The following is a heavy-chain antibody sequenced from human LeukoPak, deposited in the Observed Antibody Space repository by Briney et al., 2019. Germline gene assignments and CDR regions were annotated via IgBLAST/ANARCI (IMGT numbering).Heavy chain of an antibody. V-gene: IGHV3-23*01. D-gene: IGHD3-9*01. CDR3: AKASPYYDVLTGFYYYFDY. J-gene: IGHJ4*02. CDR2: VSGNTDST. Sequence: GGSLRLSCAASGFTFRNNAMSWVRQAPGKGVEWVSAVSGNTDSTYYAVSVQGRFTISRDNSRNMLYLQMNSLRAEDTAVYYCAKASPYYDVLTGFYYYFDYLGQGTLVTVSS. CDR1: GFTFRNNA.